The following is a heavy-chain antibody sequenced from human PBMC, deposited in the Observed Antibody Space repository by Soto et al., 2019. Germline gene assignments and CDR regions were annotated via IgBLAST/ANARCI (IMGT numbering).Heavy chain of an antibody. CDR2: ISGSGGST. D-gene: IGHD2-2*01. CDR1: GFTFSSYA. V-gene: IGHV3-23*01. CDR3: AKEGVDPKVVPAAFYYYYYYMDV. J-gene: IGHJ6*03. Sequence: GGSLRLSCAASGFTFSSYAMSWVRQAPGKGLEWVSAISGSGGSTYYADSVKGRFTISRDNSKNTLYLQMNSLRAEDTAVYYCAKEGVDPKVVPAAFYYYYYYMDVWGKGTTVTVSS.